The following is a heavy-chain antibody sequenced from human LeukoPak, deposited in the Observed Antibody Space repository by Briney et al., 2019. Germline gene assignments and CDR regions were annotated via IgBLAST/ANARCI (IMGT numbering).Heavy chain of an antibody. CDR3: AVVVPAAMLGY. J-gene: IGHJ4*02. CDR1: GFTFDDYG. D-gene: IGHD2-2*01. CDR2: ISGSGGST. Sequence: GGSLRLSCAASGFTFDDYGMSWVRQAPGKGLEWVSAISGSGGSTYYADSVKGRFTISRDNSKNTLYLQMNSLRAEDTAVYYCAVVVPAAMLGYWGQGTLVTVSS. V-gene: IGHV3-23*01.